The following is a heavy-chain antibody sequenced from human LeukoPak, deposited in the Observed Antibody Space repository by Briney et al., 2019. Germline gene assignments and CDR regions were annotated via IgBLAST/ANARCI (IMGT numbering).Heavy chain of an antibody. J-gene: IGHJ4*02. CDR2: IIPIFGTA. CDR3: ARGGLVDSSGYYYVDRCDY. D-gene: IGHD3-22*01. Sequence: RRASVKVSCKASGGTFSSYAISWVRQAPGQGLEWMGGIIPIFGTANYAQKFQGRVTITADKSTSTAYMELSSLRSEDTAVYYCARGGLVDSSGYYYVDRCDYWGQGTLVTVSS. V-gene: IGHV1-69*06. CDR1: GGTFSSYA.